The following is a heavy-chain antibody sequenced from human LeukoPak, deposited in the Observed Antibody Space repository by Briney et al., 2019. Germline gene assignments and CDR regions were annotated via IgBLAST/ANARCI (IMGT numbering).Heavy chain of an antibody. D-gene: IGHD5-18*01. Sequence: WASVKVSCKVSGYTLTELSMHWVRQAPGKGLEWMGGFDPEDGETIYAQKFQGRVTMTEDTSTDTAYMELSSLRSEDTAVYYCARGRGYSSLVKRLLIAYWFDPWGQGTLVTVSS. CDR3: ARGRGYSSLVKRLLIAYWFDP. V-gene: IGHV1-24*01. CDR2: FDPEDGET. CDR1: GYTLTELS. J-gene: IGHJ5*02.